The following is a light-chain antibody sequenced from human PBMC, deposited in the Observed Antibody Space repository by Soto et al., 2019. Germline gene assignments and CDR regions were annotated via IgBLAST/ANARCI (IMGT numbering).Light chain of an antibody. CDR3: QQSYNTPLT. Sequence: DIQMTQSPSSLSASVGDRVTITCRASQSISSYLNWYRHKSGAAPELLIYDASTLQSGVPSRFRGGASGTDFTLTISSLQLDDFATYYCQQSYNTPLTFGQGTTVDIK. J-gene: IGKJ1*01. CDR1: QSISSY. V-gene: IGKV1-39*01. CDR2: DAS.